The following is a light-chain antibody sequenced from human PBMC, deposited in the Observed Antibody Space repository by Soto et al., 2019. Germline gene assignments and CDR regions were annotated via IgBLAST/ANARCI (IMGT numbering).Light chain of an antibody. Sequence: DIQMTQSPSTLSASVGDRVTITCRASQTISFSLAWYQQKPGKAPKLLIYDASTLQSGVPSSFSGSESGTEFILTISGLQPDDFATYYCQQYHGYSLTFGEGPKVEI. CDR3: QQYHGYSLT. CDR2: DAS. J-gene: IGKJ1*01. CDR1: QTISFS. V-gene: IGKV1-5*01.